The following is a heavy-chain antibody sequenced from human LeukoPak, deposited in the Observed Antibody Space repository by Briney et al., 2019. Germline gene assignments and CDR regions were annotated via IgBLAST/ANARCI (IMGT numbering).Heavy chain of an antibody. CDR3: VRQDCSGGSCYLDS. V-gene: IGHV3-74*01. J-gene: IGHJ4*02. D-gene: IGHD2-15*01. CDR2: INSDGSST. CDR1: GFTFSSYW. Sequence: GGSLRLSCAASGFTFSSYWMHWVRQAPGKGLVWVSRINSDGSSTSYADSVKGPFTISRDYSKNTLDLQMNSLRTEDTAVYYCVRQDCSGGSCYLDSWGQGTLVTVSS.